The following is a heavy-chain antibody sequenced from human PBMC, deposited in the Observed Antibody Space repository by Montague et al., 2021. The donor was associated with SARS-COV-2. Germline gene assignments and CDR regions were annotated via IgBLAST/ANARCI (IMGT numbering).Heavy chain of an antibody. Sequence: SETLSLTCAVYGGSFSGYYWSWIRQSPGKGQEWIGQINGSGGTKYNPSLKSRVTISLDTSKNQFSLKLSSVTAADTAVYYCARGVPGYWGQGTLVTVSS. D-gene: IGHD4/OR15-4a*01. V-gene: IGHV4-34*01. CDR3: ARGVPGY. J-gene: IGHJ4*02. CDR1: GGSFSGYY. CDR2: INGSGGT.